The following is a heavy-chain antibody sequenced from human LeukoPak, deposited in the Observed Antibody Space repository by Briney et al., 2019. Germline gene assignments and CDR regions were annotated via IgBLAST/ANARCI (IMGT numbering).Heavy chain of an antibody. CDR2: IIPIFGTA. CDR1: GGTFSSYA. Sequence: SVKVSCKASGGTFSSYAISWVRQAPGQGLEWMEGIIPIFGTANYAQKFQGRVTITADESTSTAYMELSSLRSEDTAVYYCARRVLAAIMVEKLTYNWFDPWGQGTLVTVSS. V-gene: IGHV1-69*01. CDR3: ARRVLAAIMVEKLTYNWFDP. D-gene: IGHD2-2*02. J-gene: IGHJ5*02.